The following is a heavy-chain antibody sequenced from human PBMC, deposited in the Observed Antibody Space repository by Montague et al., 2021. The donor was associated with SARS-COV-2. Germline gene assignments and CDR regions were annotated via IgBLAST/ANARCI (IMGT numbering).Heavy chain of an antibody. J-gene: IGHJ6*02. D-gene: IGHD3-10*01. Sequence: SETLSLTCTVSGGSVSTATYYCSWIRQPPGKGLEWIGYFNYSGSNSYNPSLKSRVTISVDMSKNQFSLKLNCVTAADTAVYYCASSGGYYYYYQGLDVWGQGTTVTVSS. CDR1: GGSVSTATYY. CDR2: FNYSGSN. V-gene: IGHV4-61*01. CDR3: ASSGGYYYYYQGLDV.